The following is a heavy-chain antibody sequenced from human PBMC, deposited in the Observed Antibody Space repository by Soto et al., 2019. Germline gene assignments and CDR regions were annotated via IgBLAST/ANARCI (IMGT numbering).Heavy chain of an antibody. CDR3: ARGLISRTFANITMVRGVIITRYFDY. J-gene: IGHJ4*02. CDR2: INHSGST. V-gene: IGHV4-34*01. D-gene: IGHD3-10*01. Sequence: QVQLQQWGAGLLKPSETLSLTCAVYGGSFSGYYWSWIRQPPGKGLEWIGEINHSGSTNYNPSLKSRVTISVDTSKNQFSLKLSSVTAADTAVYYCARGLISRTFANITMVRGVIITRYFDYWGQGTLVTVSS. CDR1: GGSFSGYY.